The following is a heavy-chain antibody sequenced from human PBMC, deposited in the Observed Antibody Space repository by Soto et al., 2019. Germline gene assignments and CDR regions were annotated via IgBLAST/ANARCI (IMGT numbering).Heavy chain of an antibody. CDR3: ARLRGYYDSSGYYHFDY. V-gene: IGHV5-10-1*01. CDR1: LHGFTSYS. Sequence: ESLNLSCHRSLHGFTSYSIRSDRQMPGKSLEWMGRIDPSDSYTNYSPSFQGHVTISADKSISTAYLQWSSLKASDTAMYYCARLRGYYDSSGYYHFDYWGQGTLVTVSS. D-gene: IGHD3-22*01. J-gene: IGHJ4*02. CDR2: IDPSDSYT.